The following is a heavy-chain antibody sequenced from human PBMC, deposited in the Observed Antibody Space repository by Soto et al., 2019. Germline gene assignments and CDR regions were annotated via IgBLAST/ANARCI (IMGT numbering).Heavy chain of an antibody. CDR3: ARAGGSSWYFDY. J-gene: IGHJ4*02. D-gene: IGHD6-13*01. CDR2: IYHSGST. V-gene: IGHV4-38-2*01. CDR1: CYSIRSGHS. Sequence: SVTLFRTCAVFCYSIRSGHSWGWIWKPPGKGLEWIGSIYHSGSTSYNPSLKSRVTISVDTSKNQFSLKLSSVTAADTAVYYCARAGGSSWYFDYWGQWPLVTVS.